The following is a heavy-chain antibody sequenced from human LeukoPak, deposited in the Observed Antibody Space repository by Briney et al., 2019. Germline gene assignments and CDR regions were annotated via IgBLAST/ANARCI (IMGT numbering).Heavy chain of an antibody. CDR3: ARDHGDYFLGWFDP. V-gene: IGHV3-21*01. Sequence: GGSLRLACAASGFTFISYSMNWVRQAPGKGLEWVSSISSSSSYIYYADSVKGRFTISRDNAKNSLYLRINSLRAEDTAVYYCARDHGDYFLGWFDPWGQGTLVTVSS. CDR2: ISSSSSYI. J-gene: IGHJ5*02. CDR1: GFTFISYS. D-gene: IGHD4-17*01.